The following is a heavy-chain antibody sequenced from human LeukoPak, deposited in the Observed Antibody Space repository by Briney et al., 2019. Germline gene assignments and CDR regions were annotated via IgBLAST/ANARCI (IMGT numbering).Heavy chain of an antibody. CDR2: ITWDGGNT. CDR1: GFSFDDYA. Sequence: GGSLRLSCAASGFSFDDYAMHWVRQAPGKGLEWVSLITWDGGNTYYADSVKGRFTISRDNAKNSLYLQMNSLRAEDTAVYYCARGVVLMVYAIPGAFDIWGQGTMVTVSS. V-gene: IGHV3-43D*03. J-gene: IGHJ3*02. CDR3: ARGVVLMVYAIPGAFDI. D-gene: IGHD2-8*01.